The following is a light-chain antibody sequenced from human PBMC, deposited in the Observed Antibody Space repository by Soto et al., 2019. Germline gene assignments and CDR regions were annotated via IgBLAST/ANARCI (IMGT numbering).Light chain of an antibody. CDR3: HQYADPPRT. CDR2: WAS. V-gene: IGKV4-1*01. Sequence: DIVMTQSPDSLAVSLGERATINCRSSRSVLYSPNNKNYLAWYQKKPGQPPKLLIYWASYRESGVPDRFSSSWSATDITLTTSSLNAEDVATDDCHQYADPPRTFGQGTKVEIK. CDR1: RSVLYSPNNKNY. J-gene: IGKJ1*01.